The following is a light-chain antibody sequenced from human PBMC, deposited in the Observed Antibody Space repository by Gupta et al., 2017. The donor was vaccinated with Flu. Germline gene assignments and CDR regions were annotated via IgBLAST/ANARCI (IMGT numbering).Light chain of an antibody. CDR2: EVT. V-gene: IGLV2-23*02. Sequence: QSALTQPASVSGSPGQSNTLSSPTTASTLGSYNFVSWYQQHPGKAPQLIIYEVTNRPSGVSDRFSGSKSGNTAFLTISGLQAEDEADYHCCSYAGTSVSVFGGGTKLTV. J-gene: IGLJ3*02. CDR3: CSYAGTSVSV. CDR1: ASTLGSYNF.